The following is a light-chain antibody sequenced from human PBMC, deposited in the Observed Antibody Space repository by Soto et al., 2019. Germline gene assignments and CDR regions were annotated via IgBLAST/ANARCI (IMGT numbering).Light chain of an antibody. J-gene: IGKJ1*01. CDR2: GAS. CDR1: QSISND. V-gene: IGKV3-15*01. CDR3: QQYNNWPWT. Sequence: EIVMTQSPATLFVSPGERATLSCRASQSISNDLAWYQQKPGQAPSLLIYGASTRATGIPARFSGSGSGTDFTVTISSLQSEDFAVYYCQQYNNWPWTFGQGTKVEIK.